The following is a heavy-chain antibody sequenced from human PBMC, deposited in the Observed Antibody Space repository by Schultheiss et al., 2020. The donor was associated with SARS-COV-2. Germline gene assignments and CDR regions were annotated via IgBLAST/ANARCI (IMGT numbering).Heavy chain of an antibody. V-gene: IGHV3-33*06. J-gene: IGHJ3*02. CDR2: IWYDGSNK. CDR3: AKDRGYVLDDAFDI. D-gene: IGHD5-12*01. Sequence: GGSLRLSCAASGFTFSTYGMHWVRQAPGKGLEWVAVIWYDGSNKYYADSVKGRFTISRDNSKNTLYLQMNSLRAEDTAVYYCAKDRGYVLDDAFDIWGQGTMVTVSS. CDR1: GFTFSTYG.